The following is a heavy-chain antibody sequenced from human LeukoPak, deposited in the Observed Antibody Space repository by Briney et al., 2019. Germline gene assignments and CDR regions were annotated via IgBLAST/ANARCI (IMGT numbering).Heavy chain of an antibody. Sequence: GESLKISCKGSGYSFTSYWIGWVRQMPGKGLEWMGMIYPGDSDTRYSPSFQGQVTISADKSISTAYLQWSSLKASDTAMYYCARLIMVRGASDYYYYYMDVWGKGTTVTVSS. J-gene: IGHJ6*03. CDR1: GYSFTSYW. CDR2: IYPGDSDT. D-gene: IGHD3-10*01. CDR3: ARLIMVRGASDYYYYYMDV. V-gene: IGHV5-51*01.